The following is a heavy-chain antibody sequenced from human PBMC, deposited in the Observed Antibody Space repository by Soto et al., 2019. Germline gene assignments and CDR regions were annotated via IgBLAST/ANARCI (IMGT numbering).Heavy chain of an antibody. CDR3: ASGFGYCSNPGCSHVEFQH. CDR2: IDVGSGNA. V-gene: IGHV1-58*01. D-gene: IGHD2-2*01. Sequence: SVKVSCKTSGFTLSSSAVHWVRQARGHRLQWIGWIDVGSGNANYAQMDQERVAISRDMSTSTAYMELTSLRAEDTAMYYCASGFGYCSNPGCSHVEFQHWGQGTQVTVSS. J-gene: IGHJ1*01. CDR1: GFTLSSSA.